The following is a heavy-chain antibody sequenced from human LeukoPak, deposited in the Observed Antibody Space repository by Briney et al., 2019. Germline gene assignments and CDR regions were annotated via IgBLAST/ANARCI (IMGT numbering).Heavy chain of an antibody. CDR1: GFTFSSYG. Sequence: GGSLRLSCAASGFTFSSYGMHWVRQAPGKGLEWVAFIRYDGSNQYYVDSVKGRFTISRDNSKNTLYLQMNSLRAEDTAVYYCAKEMGGDSSGFDYWGQGTLVTVSS. D-gene: IGHD3-22*01. CDR2: IRYDGSNQ. CDR3: AKEMGGDSSGFDY. J-gene: IGHJ4*02. V-gene: IGHV3-30*02.